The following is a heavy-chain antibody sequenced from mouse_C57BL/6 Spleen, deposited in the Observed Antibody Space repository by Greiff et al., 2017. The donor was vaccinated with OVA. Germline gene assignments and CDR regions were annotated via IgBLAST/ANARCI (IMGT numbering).Heavy chain of an antibody. J-gene: IGHJ4*01. V-gene: IGHV1-61*01. CDR1: GYTFTSYW. Sequence: VQLQQPGAELVRPGSSVKLSCKASGYTFTSYWMDWVKQRPGQGLEWIGNIYPSDSETHYNQKFKDKATLTVDKSSSTAYMQLSSLTSEDSAVYYCARRRQLRSPMDYWGQGTSVTVSS. CDR2: IYPSDSET. CDR3: ARRRQLRSPMDY. D-gene: IGHD3-2*02.